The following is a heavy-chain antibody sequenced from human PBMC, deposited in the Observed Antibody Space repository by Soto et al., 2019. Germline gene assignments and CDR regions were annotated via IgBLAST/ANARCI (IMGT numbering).Heavy chain of an antibody. D-gene: IGHD2-21*01. CDR3: TIGSWSGEVFDI. J-gene: IGHJ3*02. CDR1: GGTFSTYS. Sequence: QVQLVQSGAEVKKPGSAVKVSCKDSGGTFSTYSMFWVRQAPGQGLEWMGRIIPMLGISNYAQNFQGRVTISADKSTGTAYMELSSLRSEDTPLYYCTIGSWSGEVFDIWGQGTMVTVSS. CDR2: IIPMLGIS. V-gene: IGHV1-69*02.